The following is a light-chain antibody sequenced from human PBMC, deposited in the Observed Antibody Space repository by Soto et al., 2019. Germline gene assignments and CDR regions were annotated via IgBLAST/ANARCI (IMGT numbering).Light chain of an antibody. CDR3: QQYGSSPWT. CDR1: QSVSSSY. J-gene: IGKJ1*01. CDR2: GAF. V-gene: IGKV3-20*01. Sequence: EIVLTQSPGTLSLSPGARATLSCRASQSVSSSYLAWYQQKPGQAPRPLIYGAFSRAIGIPDRISGSGSGTDFTLIISRLEPEDFAVYYCQQYGSSPWTFGQGTKVEIK.